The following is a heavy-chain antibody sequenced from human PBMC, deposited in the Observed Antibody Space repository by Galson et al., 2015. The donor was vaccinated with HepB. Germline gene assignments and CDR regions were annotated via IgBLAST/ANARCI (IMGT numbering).Heavy chain of an antibody. D-gene: IGHD6-13*01. CDR3: ARGGEQLVQPLSRPAPLQKTRGRNWFDP. J-gene: IGHJ5*02. Sequence: YYYGSTYYNPSLKSRVTISVDTSKNQFSLKLSSVTAADTAVYYCARGGEQLVQPLSRPAPLQKTRGRNWFDPWGQGTLVTVSS. CDR2: YYYGST. V-gene: IGHV4-39*07.